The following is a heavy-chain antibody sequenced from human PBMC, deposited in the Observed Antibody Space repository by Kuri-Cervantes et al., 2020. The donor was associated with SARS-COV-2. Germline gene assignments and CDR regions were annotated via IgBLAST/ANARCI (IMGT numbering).Heavy chain of an antibody. D-gene: IGHD2-21*01. CDR3: ASGELWADY. CDR1: GFTFSSYG. V-gene: IGHV3-30*03. CDR2: ISYDGSNK. J-gene: IGHJ4*02. Sequence: GESLKISCAASGFTFSSYGMHWVRQAPGKGLEWVAVISYDGSNKYYADSVKGRFTISRDNAKNSLYLQMNSLRAEDTAVYYCASGELWADYWGQGTLVTVSS.